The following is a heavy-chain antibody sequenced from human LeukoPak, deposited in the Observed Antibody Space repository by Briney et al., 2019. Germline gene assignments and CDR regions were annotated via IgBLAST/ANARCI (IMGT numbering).Heavy chain of an antibody. V-gene: IGHV1-18*01. Sequence: GASVKVSCKASGYTFTSYGISWVRQAPGQGLEWMGWISAYNGNTNYAQKLQGRVTMTTDTSTSTAYMELRSLRSDDTAVYYCARDGPGLLRYFDWLSLDYWGQGTLVTVSS. CDR1: GYTFTSYG. CDR2: ISAYNGNT. J-gene: IGHJ4*02. D-gene: IGHD3-9*01. CDR3: ARDGPGLLRYFDWLSLDY.